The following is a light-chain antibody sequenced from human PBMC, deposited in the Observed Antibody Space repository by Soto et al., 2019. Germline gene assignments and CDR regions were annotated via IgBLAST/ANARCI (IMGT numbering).Light chain of an antibody. V-gene: IGKV3-11*01. Sequence: EIVLTQSPATLSLSPGERATLSCRASQSVSSYLAWYQQKPGQAPRLLIYDVSNRATGIPARFSGSGSGSDFTLTISSLEPEDFAIYYCQQRSNWPPTFGQGTKVEIK. CDR2: DVS. CDR1: QSVSSY. J-gene: IGKJ1*01. CDR3: QQRSNWPPT.